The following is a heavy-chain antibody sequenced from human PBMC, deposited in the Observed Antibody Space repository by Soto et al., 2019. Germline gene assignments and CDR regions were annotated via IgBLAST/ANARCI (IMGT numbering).Heavy chain of an antibody. V-gene: IGHV1-18*01. CDR3: ARESVVVVAADYYYYGMDV. CDR2: ISAYNGNT. Sequence: ASVKVSCKASGYTFTSYGISWVRQAPGQGLEWMGWISAYNGNTNYAQKLQGRVTMTTDTSTSTAYMGLRSLRSDDTAVYYCARESVVVVAADYYYYGMDVWGQGTTVTVSS. J-gene: IGHJ6*02. CDR1: GYTFTSYG. D-gene: IGHD2-15*01.